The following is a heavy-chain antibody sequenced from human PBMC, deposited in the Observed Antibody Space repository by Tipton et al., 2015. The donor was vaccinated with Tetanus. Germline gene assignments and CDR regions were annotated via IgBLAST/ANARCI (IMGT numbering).Heavy chain of an antibody. D-gene: IGHD4-11*01. CDR1: GGMFSNYA. CDR3: ARGGPHSNYDAGIYNWFAP. V-gene: IGHV1-69*01. J-gene: IGHJ5*02. Sequence: QLVQSGAEVKKPGSSVKVSCKVSGGMFSNYAINWVRQAPGQGPEWMGGIIPIFGTPKYAQQFQGRVTITADESTSTGYMELRSLSLKDTAVYSCARGGPHSNYDAGIYNWFAPWGQGTLVTVSS. CDR2: IIPIFGTP.